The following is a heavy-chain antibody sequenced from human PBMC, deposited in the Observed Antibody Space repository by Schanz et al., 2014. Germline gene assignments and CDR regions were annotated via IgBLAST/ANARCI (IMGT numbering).Heavy chain of an antibody. D-gene: IGHD2-15*01. V-gene: IGHV1-46*01. CDR2: IHSTGGTT. J-gene: IGHJ5*02. CDR3: AREIRWYGFDP. CDR1: EYTFTRHY. Sequence: QVQWVQSGADVKKPGTAVKVSCKASEYTFTRHYMHWVRQAPGQGLEWMGIIHSTGGTTSHAQKFQGRVTMTRDTSISTAYMELSRLRSDDTAVYYCAREIRWYGFDPWGQGTLVTVSS.